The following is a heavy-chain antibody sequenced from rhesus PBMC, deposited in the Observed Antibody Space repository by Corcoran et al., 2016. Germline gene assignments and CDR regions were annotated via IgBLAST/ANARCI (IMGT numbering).Heavy chain of an antibody. V-gene: IGHV4-65*01. J-gene: IGHJ1*01. CDR1: GGSVSSSNW. CDR2: MSGSSGST. Sequence: QVQLQESGPGLVKPSETLSLTCAVSGGSVSSSNWWSWLRQPPGKGLEWIGYMSGSSGSTYYNPSLKSRVTFSTDSSKNQSSLKLSSVTAADTSVYYCARVPGYFEFGGQGALVTVSS. CDR3: ARVPGYFEF.